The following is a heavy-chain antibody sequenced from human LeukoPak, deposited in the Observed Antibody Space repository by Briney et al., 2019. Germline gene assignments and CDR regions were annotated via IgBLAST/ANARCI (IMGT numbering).Heavy chain of an antibody. D-gene: IGHD2-2*01. V-gene: IGHV3-33*01. CDR3: ARARFVAVPFDY. Sequence: GGSLRLSCAASGFTFSSYGMHWVRQAPGKGLEWVAVIWYDGSNKYYADSVKGRFTISRDNSKNTLYLQMNSLRAEDTAVYYCARARFVAVPFDYWGQGTLVTVSS. CDR2: IWYDGSNK. CDR1: GFTFSSYG. J-gene: IGHJ4*02.